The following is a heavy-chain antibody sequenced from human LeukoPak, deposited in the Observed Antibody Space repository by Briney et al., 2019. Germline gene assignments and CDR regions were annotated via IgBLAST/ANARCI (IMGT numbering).Heavy chain of an antibody. CDR1: GFTFSSYG. CDR3: ARELSDYYGSGSFDY. Sequence: GRSLSFSCAASGFTFSSYGMHWVRQAPGKGLEWVAVIWYDGSNKYYADSVKGRFTISRDNSKNTLYLQMNSLRAEDTAVYYCARELSDYYGSGSFDYWGQGTLVTVSS. V-gene: IGHV3-33*01. CDR2: IWYDGSNK. J-gene: IGHJ4*02. D-gene: IGHD3-10*01.